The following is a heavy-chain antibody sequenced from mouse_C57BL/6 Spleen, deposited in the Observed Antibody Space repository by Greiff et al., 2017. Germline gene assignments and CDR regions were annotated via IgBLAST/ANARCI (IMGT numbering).Heavy chain of an antibody. V-gene: IGHV1-82*01. J-gene: IGHJ4*01. D-gene: IGHD1-1*01. Sequence: LQESGPELVKPGASVKISCKASGYAFSSSWMNWVKQRPGTGLEWIGRIYPGDGDTNYNGKFKGKATLTADKSSSTAYMQLSSLTSEDSAVYFCARYYYYGSGYAMDYGGQGTSVTVSS. CDR3: ARYYYYGSGYAMDY. CDR2: IYPGDGDT. CDR1: GYAFSSSW.